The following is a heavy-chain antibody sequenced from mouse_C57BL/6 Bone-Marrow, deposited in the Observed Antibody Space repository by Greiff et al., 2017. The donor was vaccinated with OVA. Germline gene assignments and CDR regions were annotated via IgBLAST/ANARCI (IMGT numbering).Heavy chain of an antibody. CDR2: IDPSDSYT. V-gene: IGHV1-59*01. CDR3: ASRWDPFDY. J-gene: IGHJ2*01. D-gene: IGHD4-1*01. CDR1: GYTFTSYW. Sequence: QVQLQQSGAELVRPGTSVKLSCKASGYTFTSYWMHWVKQRPGQGLEWIGVIDPSDSYTNYNQKFKGKATLTVDTSSSTAYMQLSSLTSEDSAVYYCASRWDPFDYWGQGTTLTVSS.